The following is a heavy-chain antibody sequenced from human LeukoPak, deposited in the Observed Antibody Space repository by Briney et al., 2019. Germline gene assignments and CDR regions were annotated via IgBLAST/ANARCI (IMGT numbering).Heavy chain of an antibody. J-gene: IGHJ4*02. CDR3: ARGFGGDFWTGSRHKPIDY. CDR2: ISYDGSNA. V-gene: IGHV3-30*03. CDR1: GFTFSRHG. D-gene: IGHD3/OR15-3a*01. Sequence: GGSLRLSCAPSGFTFSRHGMHWVRQAPGKGLYWVTIISYDGSNAYFADSVKGRFTISRDNSKNTLYLQMNRLRPEDTAVYYCARGFGGDFWTGSRHKPIDYWGQGTLVTVSS.